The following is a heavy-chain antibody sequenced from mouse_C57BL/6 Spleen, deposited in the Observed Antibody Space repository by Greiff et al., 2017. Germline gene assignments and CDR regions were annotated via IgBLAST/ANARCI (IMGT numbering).Heavy chain of an antibody. Sequence: VQLQQSGAELVKPGASVKLSCTASGFNIKDYYMHWVKQRTEQGLEWIGRIDPEDGETKYDPKFQGKATLPADTSSNPAYLQLRSLTSADTAVYYGASSPYYGNGHAAMDYWGQGTSVTVSS. J-gene: IGHJ4*01. CDR2: IDPEDGET. V-gene: IGHV14-2*01. CDR1: GFNIKDYY. CDR3: ASSPYYGNGHAAMDY. D-gene: IGHD1-1*01.